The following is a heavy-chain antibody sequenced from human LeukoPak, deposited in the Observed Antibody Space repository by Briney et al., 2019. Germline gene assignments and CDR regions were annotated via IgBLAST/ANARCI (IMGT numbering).Heavy chain of an antibody. Sequence: GGSLRLSCAASGFTFSSYAMSWVRQAPGKGLEWVSAISGSGGSTYYADSVKGRFTISRDNSKNTLYLQMNSLRAEDTAVCYCAMIAAAEYGEYYFDYWGQGTLVTVSS. J-gene: IGHJ4*02. V-gene: IGHV3-23*01. CDR3: AMIAAAEYGEYYFDY. CDR1: GFTFSSYA. CDR2: ISGSGGST. D-gene: IGHD6-13*01.